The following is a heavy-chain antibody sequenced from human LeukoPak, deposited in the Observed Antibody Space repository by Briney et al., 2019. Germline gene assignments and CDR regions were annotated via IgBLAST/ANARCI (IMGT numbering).Heavy chain of an antibody. CDR3: ARGRIAAAGTVDY. CDR2: ISGSGGST. J-gene: IGHJ4*02. D-gene: IGHD6-13*01. Sequence: GGSLRLSCAASGFTFDDYGMSWVRQAPGKGLEWVSAISGSGGSTYYADSVKGRFTISRDNAKNSLYLQMNSLRAEDTAVYYCARGRIAAAGTVDYWGQGTLVTVSS. V-gene: IGHV3-20*04. CDR1: GFTFDDYG.